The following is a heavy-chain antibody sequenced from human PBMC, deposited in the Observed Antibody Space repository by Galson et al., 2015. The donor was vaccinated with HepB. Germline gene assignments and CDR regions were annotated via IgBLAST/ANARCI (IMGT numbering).Heavy chain of an antibody. CDR2: VSYDGSNK. J-gene: IGHJ4*02. CDR3: AKDRRGQWLFVR. CDR1: GFTFSSYG. Sequence: SLRLSCAASGFTFSSYGMHWVRQAPGKGLEWVAVVSYDGSNKYYADSVKGRFTISRDNSKNTLYLQMNSLRAEDTAVYYCAKDRRGQWLFVRWGQGTLVTVSS. D-gene: IGHD6-19*01. V-gene: IGHV3-33*06.